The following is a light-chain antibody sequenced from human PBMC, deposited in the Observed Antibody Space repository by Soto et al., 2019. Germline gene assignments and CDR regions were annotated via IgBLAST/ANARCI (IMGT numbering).Light chain of an antibody. Sequence: QSVLIQPPSASGTPGQRVTISCSGTTSDIGGYNYVSWYQQYPGKAPKLIIYEVRNRPSGVSNRFSASKSGNTASLTISGLQAEDEAVYYCYSYTGSATVIFGGGTKLTVL. J-gene: IGLJ2*01. CDR2: EVR. CDR3: YSYTGSATVI. V-gene: IGLV2-14*01. CDR1: TSDIGGYNY.